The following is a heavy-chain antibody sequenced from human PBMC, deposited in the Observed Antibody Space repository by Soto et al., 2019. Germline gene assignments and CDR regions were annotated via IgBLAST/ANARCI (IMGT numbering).Heavy chain of an antibody. D-gene: IGHD2-15*01. CDR1: GGSISSYY. Sequence: SETLSLTCTVSGGSISSYYWSWIRQPPGKGLEWIGYIYYSGSTNYNPSLKSRVTISVDTSKNQFSLKLSSVTAADTAVYYCARSEGIVVVVAAPGAFDIWGQGTMVTVSS. CDR3: ARSEGIVVVVAAPGAFDI. V-gene: IGHV4-59*01. CDR2: IYYSGST. J-gene: IGHJ3*02.